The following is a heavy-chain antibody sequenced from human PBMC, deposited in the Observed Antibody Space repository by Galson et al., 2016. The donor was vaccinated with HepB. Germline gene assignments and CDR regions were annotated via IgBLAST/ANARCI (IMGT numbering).Heavy chain of an antibody. J-gene: IGHJ4*02. CDR1: GFSFSDYS. Sequence: SLRLSCAASGFSFSDYSMHWVRQAPGKGLEWVAVISYDGSNKYFADSVKGRFTISRDNSKNTLYLQMNSLGAEDTAVYYCARVFGLQLGFDYWGQGTLVTVSS. V-gene: IGHV3-30-3*01. CDR3: ARVFGLQLGFDY. CDR2: ISYDGSNK. D-gene: IGHD5-24*01.